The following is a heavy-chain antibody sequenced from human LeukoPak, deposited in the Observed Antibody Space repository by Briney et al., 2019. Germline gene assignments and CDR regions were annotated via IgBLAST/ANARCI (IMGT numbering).Heavy chain of an antibody. D-gene: IGHD1-26*01. CDR3: ARDRVPSSTWWEDYYYGMDV. CDR2: ISSSGDTI. Sequence: GGSLRLSCAASGFTFSDYYMSWIRQAPGKGLEGVSYISSSGDTIYYADSVKGRFTVSRDNAKNSLYLQMNSLRAEDTAVYYCARDRVPSSTWWEDYYYGMDVWGQGTTVTVSS. CDR1: GFTFSDYY. J-gene: IGHJ6*02. V-gene: IGHV3-11*01.